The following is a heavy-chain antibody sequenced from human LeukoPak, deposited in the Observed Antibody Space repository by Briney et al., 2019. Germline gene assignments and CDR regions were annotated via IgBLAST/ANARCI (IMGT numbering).Heavy chain of an antibody. D-gene: IGHD6-13*01. V-gene: IGHV3-30*02. CDR1: GFTFSSYG. CDR2: IRYDGSNK. CDR3: RKGSSPDY. J-gene: IGHJ4*02. Sequence: GGSLRLSCAASGFTFSSYGMHWVRQAPGKGLEWVAFIRYDGSNKYYADSVKGRFTISRDNSKNTLYLQLNSLETEDTAVYYCRKGSSPDYWGQGTLVTVSS.